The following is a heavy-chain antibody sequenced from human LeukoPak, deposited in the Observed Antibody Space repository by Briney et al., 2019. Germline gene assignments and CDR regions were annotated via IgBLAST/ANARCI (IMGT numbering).Heavy chain of an antibody. CDR1: GFTFSSYG. V-gene: IGHV3-23*01. CDR3: TRDQTPYY. CDR2: ISGSGGST. Sequence: PGGSLRLSCAASGFTFSSYGMSWVRRAPGKGLEWVSAISGSGGSTYYADSVKGRFTISRDNSKNTLYLQMNSLKTEDTAVYYCTRDQTPYYWGQGTLVTVSS. J-gene: IGHJ4*02.